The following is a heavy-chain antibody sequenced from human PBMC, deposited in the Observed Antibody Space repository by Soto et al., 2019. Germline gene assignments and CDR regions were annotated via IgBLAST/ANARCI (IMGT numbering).Heavy chain of an antibody. J-gene: IGHJ4*02. CDR3: ARAPRGNYGYPSYFDY. Sequence: SETLSLTCTVSGGSISSYYWSWIRQPPGKGLEWIGYIYYSGSTDYNPSLKSRVTISVDTSKNQFSLKLSSVTAADTAVYYCARAPRGNYGYPSYFDYWGQGTLVTVSS. CDR2: IYYSGST. D-gene: IGHD3-10*01. CDR1: GGSISSYY. V-gene: IGHV4-59*01.